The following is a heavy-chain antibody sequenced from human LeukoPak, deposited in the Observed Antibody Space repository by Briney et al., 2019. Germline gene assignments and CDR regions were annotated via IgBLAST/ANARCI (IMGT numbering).Heavy chain of an antibody. Sequence: GGSLRLSCAAFGFTFSSYAMSWVRQAPGKGLEWVSAISGSGGSTYYADSVKGRFTISRDNSKNTLYLQMNSLRAEDTAVYYCAKDSNIVVVPAAIPADYWGQGTLVTVSS. D-gene: IGHD2-2*02. CDR2: ISGSGGST. J-gene: IGHJ4*02. CDR1: GFTFSSYA. V-gene: IGHV3-23*01. CDR3: AKDSNIVVVPAAIPADY.